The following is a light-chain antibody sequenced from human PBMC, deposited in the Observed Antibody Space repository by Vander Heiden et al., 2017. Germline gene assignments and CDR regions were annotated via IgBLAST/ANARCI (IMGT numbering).Light chain of an antibody. CDR3: QVWDSSSDQLV. Sequence: SYLLTQPPSVSVALGQQARTTCGGQNIGRASVPLYQQNPRHAPVLAVYDDSGRPSGIPERFSGSNSGNTATLPISTVEAGDEADYYCQVWDSSSDQLVFGGGTKLTVL. CDR1: NIGRAS. CDR2: DDS. J-gene: IGLJ3*02. V-gene: IGLV3-21*02.